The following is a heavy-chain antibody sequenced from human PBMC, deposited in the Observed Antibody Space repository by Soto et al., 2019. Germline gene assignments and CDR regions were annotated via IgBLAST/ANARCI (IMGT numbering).Heavy chain of an antibody. J-gene: IGHJ4*02. CDR3: ARDRIAAAGPYFDY. D-gene: IGHD6-13*01. CDR1: GGTFSSYA. CDR2: IIPIFGTA. V-gene: IGHV1-69*13. Sequence: AAAVKSSCKASGGTFSSYAISWVRQAPGQGLEWMGGIIPIFGTANYAQKFQGRVTITADESTSTAYMELSSLRSEDTAVYYCARDRIAAAGPYFDYWGQGPLVPVSP.